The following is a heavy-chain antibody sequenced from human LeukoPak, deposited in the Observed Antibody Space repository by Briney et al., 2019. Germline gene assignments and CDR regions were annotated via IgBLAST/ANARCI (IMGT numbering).Heavy chain of an antibody. CDR2: IIPIFGTA. V-gene: IGHV1-69*13. Sequence: SVKVSCKASGGTFSSYAISWVRQAPGQGLEWMGGIIPIFGTANYAQKFQGRVTITADESTSTAYMELRSLRSDDTAVYFCARTGLSRWSLQTYFDSWGQGTLVIVSS. D-gene: IGHD4-23*01. J-gene: IGHJ4*02. CDR3: ARTGLSRWSLQTYFDS. CDR1: GGTFSSYA.